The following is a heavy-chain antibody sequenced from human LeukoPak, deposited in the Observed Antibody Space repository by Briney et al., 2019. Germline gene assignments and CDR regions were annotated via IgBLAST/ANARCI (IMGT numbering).Heavy chain of an antibody. CDR2: LWYDGTNK. CDR3: ARGYSTSHYYLDV. J-gene: IGHJ6*03. CDR1: GFSFSRYG. Sequence: GSLRLSCEASGFSFSRYGMHWVRQAPGKGLEWLALLWYDGTNKYYADSVGGRFSISRDNSRNTLYLEMSSLRADDTAVYYCARGYSTSHYYLDVWGKGTTVTVSS. V-gene: IGHV3-33*01. D-gene: IGHD2/OR15-2a*01.